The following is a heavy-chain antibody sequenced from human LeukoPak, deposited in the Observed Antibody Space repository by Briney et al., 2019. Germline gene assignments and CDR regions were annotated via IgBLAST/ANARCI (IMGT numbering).Heavy chain of an antibody. J-gene: IGHJ4*02. D-gene: IGHD4/OR15-4a*01. CDR1: GYTFSNFG. CDR2: ISYDGSNK. V-gene: IGHV3-30*18. Sequence: GGSLRLSCLASGYTFSNFGIHWVRQAPGKGLEWVAVISYDGSNKYYADSVKGRFTISRDNSKNTLYLQMNSLRAEDTAVYYCAKLGAPFDYWGQGTLVTVSS. CDR3: AKLGAPFDY.